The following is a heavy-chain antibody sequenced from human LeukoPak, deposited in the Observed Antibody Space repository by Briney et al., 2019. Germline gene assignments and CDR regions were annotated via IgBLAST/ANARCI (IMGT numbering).Heavy chain of an antibody. J-gene: IGHJ4*02. CDR1: GFTFSSYW. V-gene: IGHV3-7*01. CDR3: ARIWFGELLYWKSFDY. CDR2: IKQDGNEK. D-gene: IGHD3-10*01. Sequence: GGSLRLSCAASGFTFSSYWMSWVRQAPGKGLEWVANIKQDGNEKYYVDSVKGRFTISRDNAKNSLYLQMNSLRAEDTAVYYCARIWFGELLYWKSFDYWGQGTLVTVSS.